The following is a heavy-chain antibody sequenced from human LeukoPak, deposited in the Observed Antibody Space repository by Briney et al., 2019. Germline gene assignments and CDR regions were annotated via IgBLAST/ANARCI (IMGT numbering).Heavy chain of an antibody. Sequence: KPSETLSLTCAVYGGSFSGYYWSWIRQPPGKGLEWIGEINHSGSTNYNPSLKSRVTISVDTSKNQFSLKLSSVTAADTAVYYCARNELISSNYYYYGMDVWGQGTTVTVSS. CDR3: ARNELISSNYYYYGMDV. CDR1: GGSFSGYY. V-gene: IGHV4-34*09. J-gene: IGHJ6*02. CDR2: INHSGST.